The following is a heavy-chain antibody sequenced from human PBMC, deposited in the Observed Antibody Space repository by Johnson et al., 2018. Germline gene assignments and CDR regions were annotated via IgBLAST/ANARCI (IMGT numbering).Heavy chain of an antibody. J-gene: IGHJ6*03. V-gene: IGHV3-30*03. CDR1: GFIFNKYG. Sequence: QVQLVQSVGGVVQTGMSLRLSCAGSGFIFNKYGMHWVRQAPGKGLEWVTGISSDGRNRYYGDSVKGRFTISRANSKTTLYLQMNSLTADDRAVYYCARVCWGGGLREAMDVWGKGTTVTVSS. CDR3: ARVCWGGGLREAMDV. D-gene: IGHD3-16*01. CDR2: ISSDGRNR.